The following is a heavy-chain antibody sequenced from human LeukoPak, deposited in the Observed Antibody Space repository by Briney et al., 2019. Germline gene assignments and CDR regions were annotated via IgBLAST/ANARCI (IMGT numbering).Heavy chain of an antibody. D-gene: IGHD1-7*01. CDR3: AKGKGDGWLETTGPMDV. CDR1: GFTFSSYG. J-gene: IGHJ6*02. CDR2: ISYDGSNK. Sequence: GRSLRLSCAASGFTFSSYGMHWVRQAPGKGLEWVAVISYDGSNKYYADSVKGRFTISRDNSKNTLYLQMNSLRAEDTAVYYCAKGKGDGWLETTGPMDVWGQGTTVTVSS. V-gene: IGHV3-30*18.